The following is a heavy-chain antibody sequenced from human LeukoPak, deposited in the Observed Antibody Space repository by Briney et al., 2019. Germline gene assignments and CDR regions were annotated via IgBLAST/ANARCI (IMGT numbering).Heavy chain of an antibody. CDR1: GFTFSSYW. CDR2: IKQDGSEK. D-gene: IGHD3-3*01. CDR3: ARRGTSYYDFWSGYQKNYYYYYYMDV. Sequence: GGSLRLSCAASGFTFSSYWMSWVRQAPGKGLEWVANIKQDGSEKYYVDSVKGRFTISRDNAKNSLYLQINSLRAEDTAVYYRARRGTSYYDFWSGYQKNYYYYYYMDVWGKGTTVTVSS. V-gene: IGHV3-7*01. J-gene: IGHJ6*03.